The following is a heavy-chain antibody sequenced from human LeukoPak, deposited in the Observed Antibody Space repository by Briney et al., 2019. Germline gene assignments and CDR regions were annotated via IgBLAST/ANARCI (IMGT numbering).Heavy chain of an antibody. Sequence: PGGSLRLSCAASGFTFSSYEMNWVRQAPGKGLEWVSYISSSGSTIYYADSVKGRFTISRDNAKNSLYLQMNSLRAEDTAVYYCVLLLWFGELMGNYMDVWGKGTTVTVSS. CDR3: VLLLWFGELMGNYMDV. D-gene: IGHD3-10*01. CDR1: GFTFSSYE. J-gene: IGHJ6*03. V-gene: IGHV3-48*03. CDR2: ISSSGSTI.